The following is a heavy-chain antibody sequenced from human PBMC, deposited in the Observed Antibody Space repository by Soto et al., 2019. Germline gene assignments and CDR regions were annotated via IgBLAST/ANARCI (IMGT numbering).Heavy chain of an antibody. CDR3: ARGQWPGIVGAIGWFDP. V-gene: IGHV4-34*01. CDR2: INHSGST. Sequence: PSETLSLTCAVYGGSFSGYYWSWIRQPPGKGLEWIGEINHSGSTNYNPSLKSRVTISVDTSKNQFSLKLSSVTAADTAVYYCARGQWPGIVGAIGWFDPWGQGTLVTVSS. D-gene: IGHD1-26*01. J-gene: IGHJ5*02. CDR1: GGSFSGYY.